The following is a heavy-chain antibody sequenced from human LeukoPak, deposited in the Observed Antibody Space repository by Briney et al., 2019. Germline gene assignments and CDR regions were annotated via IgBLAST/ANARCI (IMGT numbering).Heavy chain of an antibody. CDR3: ARDGEAYDFWSGSIPQAGWFDP. D-gene: IGHD3-3*01. J-gene: IGHJ5*02. CDR1: GGSISTYY. CDR2: VYYSGTT. V-gene: IGHV4-59*12. Sequence: PSETLSLTCTVSGGSISTYYWTWIRQPPGKGLEWIGNVYYSGTTNYNPSLKSRLTISVDTSKNQFSLKLSSVTAADTAVYYCARDGEAYDFWSGSIPQAGWFDPWGQGTLVTVSS.